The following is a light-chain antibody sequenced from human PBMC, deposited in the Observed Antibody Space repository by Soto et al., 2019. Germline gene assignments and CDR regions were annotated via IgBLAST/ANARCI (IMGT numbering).Light chain of an antibody. CDR3: QVWDFSSDVVV. J-gene: IGLJ2*01. CDR1: NIGSKS. Sequence: SYELAQPPSVSVAPGRTASLTCGGNNIGSKSVHWYQQKPGQAPVLVVYDDTDRPSGIPERLSGSNFGNTATLTIHRVEAGDEADYYCQVWDFSSDVVVFGGGTKLTVL. CDR2: DDT. V-gene: IGLV3-21*02.